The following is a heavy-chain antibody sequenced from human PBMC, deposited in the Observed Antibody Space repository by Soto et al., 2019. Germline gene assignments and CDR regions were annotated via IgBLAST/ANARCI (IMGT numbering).Heavy chain of an antibody. J-gene: IGHJ6*01. CDR2: ISHSGNT. V-gene: IGHV3-23*01. D-gene: IGHD1-1*01. CDR3: AKVLDHSYYSVIDV. CDR1: GFTFSSYG. Sequence: PRGYLRLSCAASGFTFSSYGMRWVRQAPGQGLEWVSSISHSGNTYYSDSVKGRFTISRDNSKNTLYLQMDSLRAEDTATYYCAKVLDHSYYSVIDVWEHGTRVTV.